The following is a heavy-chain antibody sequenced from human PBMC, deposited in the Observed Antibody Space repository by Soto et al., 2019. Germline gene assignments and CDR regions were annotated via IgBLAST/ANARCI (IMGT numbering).Heavy chain of an antibody. CDR1: GFTFNSYA. CDR3: ASGSYYLLDY. J-gene: IGHJ4*02. V-gene: IGHV3-30-3*01. CDR2: ISYDGSNK. D-gene: IGHD1-26*01. Sequence: PGGSLRLSCAASGFTFNSYAMHWVRQAPGKGLEWVAVISYDGSNKYYADSVKGRFTISRDNSKNTLYLQMNSLRAEDTAVYYCASGSYYLLDYWAQGTLVTVS.